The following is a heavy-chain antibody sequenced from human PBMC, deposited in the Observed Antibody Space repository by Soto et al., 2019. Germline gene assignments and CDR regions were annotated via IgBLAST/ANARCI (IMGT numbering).Heavy chain of an antibody. CDR2: ISSSSSYI. J-gene: IGHJ3*02. CDR3: ARDGDYVWGSYRWSDAFDI. Sequence: LRLSCAASGFTFSSYSMNWVRQAPGKGLEWVSSISSSSSYIYYADSVKGRFTISRDNAKNSLYLQMNSLRAEDTAVYYCARDGDYVWGSYRWSDAFDIWGQGTMVTVSS. CDR1: GFTFSSYS. V-gene: IGHV3-21*01. D-gene: IGHD3-16*02.